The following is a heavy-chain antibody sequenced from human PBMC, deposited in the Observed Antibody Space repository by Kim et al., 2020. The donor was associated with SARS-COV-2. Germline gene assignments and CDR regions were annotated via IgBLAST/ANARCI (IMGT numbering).Heavy chain of an antibody. CDR3: ARHSGGGNARSPFDY. V-gene: IGHV4-59*08. J-gene: IGHJ4*02. D-gene: IGHD2-15*01. Sequence: PSLKSRVTISVDTSKNQFSLKLSSVTAADTAVYYCARHSGGGNARSPFDYWGQGTLVTVSS.